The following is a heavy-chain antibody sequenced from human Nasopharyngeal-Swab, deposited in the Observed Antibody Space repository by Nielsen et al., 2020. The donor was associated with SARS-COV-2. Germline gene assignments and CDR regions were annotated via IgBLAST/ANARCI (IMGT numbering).Heavy chain of an antibody. V-gene: IGHV3-23*01. CDR1: GFTFSSYA. CDR3: VKDWRYGGGY. Sequence: GGSLRLSYAASGFTFSSYAMSWVRQAPGKGLEWVSAISGSGGSTYYADSVKGRFTISRDNSKNTVYLQMNSLRADDTAVYLCVKDWRYGGGYWGQGTLVTVSS. D-gene: IGHD4/OR15-4a*01. CDR2: ISGSGGST. J-gene: IGHJ4*02.